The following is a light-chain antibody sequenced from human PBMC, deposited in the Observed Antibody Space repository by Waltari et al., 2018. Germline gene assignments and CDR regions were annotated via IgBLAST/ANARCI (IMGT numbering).Light chain of an antibody. CDR3: MQALQAPLT. CDR2: LAS. V-gene: IGKV2-28*01. J-gene: IGKJ4*01. Sequence: ESVMTQSPLSMPVTPGEPASISCRSSQSLLYSNGYNYLNWYLQKPGQSPQLLISLASNRASGVPDRFSGSGSGTDFTLKISRVEAEDVGIFYCMQALQAPLTFGGGTKVEIK. CDR1: QSLLYSNGYNY.